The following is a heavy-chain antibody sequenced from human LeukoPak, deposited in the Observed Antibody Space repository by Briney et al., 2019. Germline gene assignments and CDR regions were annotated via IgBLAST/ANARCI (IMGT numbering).Heavy chain of an antibody. CDR3: ARGHPHGYSSSY. CDR1: GYTFTSYD. J-gene: IGHJ4*02. D-gene: IGHD6-6*01. V-gene: IGHV1-8*01. Sequence: GASVKVSCKASGYTFTSYDINWVRQATGQGLEWMGWMNPNSGNTGYAQKFQGRVTMTRYTSISTAYMELSSLRSEDTAVYYCARGHPHGYSSSYWGQGTLVTVSS. CDR2: MNPNSGNT.